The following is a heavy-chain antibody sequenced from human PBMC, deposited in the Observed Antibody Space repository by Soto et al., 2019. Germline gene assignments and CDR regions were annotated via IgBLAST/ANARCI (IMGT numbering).Heavy chain of an antibody. CDR3: AREGARGSHIGY. V-gene: IGHV1-69*01. CDR2: IIPIFGTA. CDR1: GGTFSSYA. Sequence: QVQLVQSGAEVKKPGSSVKVSCKASGGTFSSYAISWVRQAPGQGLEWMGGIIPIFGTANYAQKFQGRVTITADESTSPAYMELSSLRAEDTAVYYCAREGARGSHIGYWGQGTLVTVSS. J-gene: IGHJ4*02. D-gene: IGHD3-10*01.